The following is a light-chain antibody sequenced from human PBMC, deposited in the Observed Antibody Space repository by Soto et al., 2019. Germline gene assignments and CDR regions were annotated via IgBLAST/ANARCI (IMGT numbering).Light chain of an antibody. J-gene: IGLJ3*02. CDR1: SSNIGAGYD. CDR2: GNS. Sequence: QSVLTQPPSVSGAPGQRVTISCTGSSSNIGAGYDVHWYQQLPGTAPKLLIYGNSNRPSGVPDRFSGSKSGTSASLAITGVRAEDEADYYCHSYDSSLSGWVFGGGTKVTVL. CDR3: HSYDSSLSGWV. V-gene: IGLV1-40*01.